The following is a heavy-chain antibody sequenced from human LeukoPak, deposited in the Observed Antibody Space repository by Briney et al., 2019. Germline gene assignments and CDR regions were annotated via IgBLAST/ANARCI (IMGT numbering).Heavy chain of an antibody. Sequence: GGSLRLSCAASEFTFSSYSMNWVRQAPGKGLEWVAVIWSDGSHINYADSVKGRFTISRDNSKNTLYLQMNSLRADDAAVYYCARDGGGWNFDYWGHGTLVTVSS. D-gene: IGHD6-19*01. CDR1: EFTFSSYS. CDR3: ARDGGGWNFDY. V-gene: IGHV3-33*08. CDR2: IWSDGSHI. J-gene: IGHJ4*01.